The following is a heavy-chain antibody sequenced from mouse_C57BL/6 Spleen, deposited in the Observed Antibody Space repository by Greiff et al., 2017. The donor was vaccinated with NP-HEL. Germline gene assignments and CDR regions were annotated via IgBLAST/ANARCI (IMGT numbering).Heavy chain of an antibody. Sequence: QVQLQQSGPELAKPGASVKISCKASGYAFSSSWMNWVKQRPGKGLEWIGRIYPGDGDTNYNGKFKGKATLTADKSSSTAYMQLSSLTSEDSAVYFCARGLGREWYFDVWGTGTTVTVSS. V-gene: IGHV1-82*01. D-gene: IGHD4-1*01. CDR2: IYPGDGDT. CDR1: GYAFSSSW. CDR3: ARGLGREWYFDV. J-gene: IGHJ1*03.